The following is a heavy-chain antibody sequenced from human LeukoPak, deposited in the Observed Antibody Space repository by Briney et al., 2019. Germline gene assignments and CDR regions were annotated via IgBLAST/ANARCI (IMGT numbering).Heavy chain of an antibody. CDR2: IYTSGST. J-gene: IGHJ4*02. V-gene: IGHV4-4*07. CDR1: GGSISSYY. D-gene: IGHD5-12*01. Sequence: PSETLSLTCTVSGGSISSYYWSWIRQPAGKGLEWIGRIYTSGSTNYNPSLKSRVTMSVDTSKNQFSLKLSSVTAADTALYYCASHIVATTYFDYWGQGTLVTVSS. CDR3: ASHIVATTYFDY.